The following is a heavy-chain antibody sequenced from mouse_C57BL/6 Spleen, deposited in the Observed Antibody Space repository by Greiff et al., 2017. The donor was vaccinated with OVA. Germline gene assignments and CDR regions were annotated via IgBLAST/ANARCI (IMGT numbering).Heavy chain of an antibody. D-gene: IGHD1-1*01. CDR1: GFSFTSYG. Sequence: QVQLQQSGPGLVQPSQSLSITCTVSGFSFTSYGVHWVRQSPGKGLEWLGVIWSGGSTDYNAAFISRLRISKAHSKSQVFFKMNSLQADDTAIYYCARKAPPTVVATDYAMDYWGQGTTVTVSS. CDR3: ARKAPPTVVATDYAMDY. CDR2: IWSGGST. V-gene: IGHV2-2*01. J-gene: IGHJ4*01.